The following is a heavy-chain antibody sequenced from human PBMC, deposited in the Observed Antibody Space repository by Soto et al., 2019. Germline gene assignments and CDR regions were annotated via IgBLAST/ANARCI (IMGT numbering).Heavy chain of an antibody. D-gene: IGHD2-15*01. CDR1: GFTFSSYA. CDR3: AKDNGVVAANYYYYGMDV. J-gene: IGHJ6*02. CDR2: ISGSGGST. V-gene: IGHV3-23*01. Sequence: GGSLRLSCAASGFTFSSYAMSWARQAPGKGLEWVSAISGSGGSTYYADSVKGRFTISRDNSKNTLYLQMNSLRAEDTAVYYCAKDNGVVAANYYYYGMDVWGQGTTVTVSS.